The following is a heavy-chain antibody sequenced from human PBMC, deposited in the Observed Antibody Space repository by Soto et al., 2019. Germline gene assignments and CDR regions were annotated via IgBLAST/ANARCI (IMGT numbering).Heavy chain of an antibody. V-gene: IGHV4-31*03. D-gene: IGHD4-17*01. CDR2: IHYTGSS. CDR1: GGSIENGGYY. Sequence: QVQLQESGPGLLKPSQTLSLTCTVSGGSIENGGYYWICIRQHPEKGLEWLGSIHYTGSSFYNPSVKSRVAMSVDTSKNHFSLTLTSVTVADTATYYCARGGDYATTWGQGSLVVVSS. CDR3: ARGGDYATT. J-gene: IGHJ5*02.